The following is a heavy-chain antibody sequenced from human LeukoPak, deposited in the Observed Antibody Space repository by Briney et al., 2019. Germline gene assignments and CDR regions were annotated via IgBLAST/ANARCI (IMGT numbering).Heavy chain of an antibody. CDR2: IYYTGNT. J-gene: IGHJ6*03. D-gene: IGHD3-22*01. Sequence: SETLSLTCSVSGDTISTGDHYWGWIRQPPGKGLEWIGSIYYTGNTYYNPSLKSRVTISVDTSKNQFSLKLSSVTAADTAVYYCARRRGYYIRGYYMDVWGKGTTVTISS. CDR1: GDTISTGDHY. V-gene: IGHV4-39*07. CDR3: ARRRGYYIRGYYMDV.